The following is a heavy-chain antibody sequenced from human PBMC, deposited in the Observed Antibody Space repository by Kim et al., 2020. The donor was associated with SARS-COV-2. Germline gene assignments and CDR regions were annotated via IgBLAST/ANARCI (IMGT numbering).Heavy chain of an antibody. CDR1: GFPFNTSS. CDR2: ISASSTLM. J-gene: IGHJ3*02. CDR3: ARGAFDS. V-gene: IGHV3-48*02. Sequence: GGSLRLSCAASGFPFNTSSMNWVRQAPGKGLEWVARISASSTLMDYADSVKGRFTISRDNAKNSVSLQMNSLTDDDTAVYYCARGAFDSWGQGTRVTVSS.